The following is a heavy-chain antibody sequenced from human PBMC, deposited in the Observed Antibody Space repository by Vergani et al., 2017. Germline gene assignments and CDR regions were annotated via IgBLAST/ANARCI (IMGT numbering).Heavy chain of an antibody. CDR3: ARLVGANDSYFDY. D-gene: IGHD1-26*01. J-gene: IGHJ4*02. V-gene: IGHV1-2*02. Sequence: QVQLVQSGAEVKKPGASVKVSCKASGYTFTGYYMHWVRQAPGQGLEWLGWINPNSGGTNYAQKFQGRVTMTRDTSISTAYKELSRLRSDDTAVYYWARLVGANDSYFDYWGQGTLVTVSS. CDR2: INPNSGGT. CDR1: GYTFTGYY.